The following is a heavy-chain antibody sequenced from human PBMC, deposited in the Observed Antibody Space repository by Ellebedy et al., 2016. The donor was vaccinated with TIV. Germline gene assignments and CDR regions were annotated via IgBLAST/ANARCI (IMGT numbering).Heavy chain of an antibody. J-gene: IGHJ4*02. CDR2: ISAYNGNT. CDR3: TRVIPDYYGSGMNDY. Sequence: AASVKVSCKASGYTFTSYGISWVRQAPGQGLEWMGWISAYNGNTNYAQKLQGRVTMTTDTSTSTAYMELRSLRSDDTAVYYCTRVIPDYYGSGMNDYWGQGTLVTVSS. D-gene: IGHD3-10*01. V-gene: IGHV1-18*01. CDR1: GYTFTSYG.